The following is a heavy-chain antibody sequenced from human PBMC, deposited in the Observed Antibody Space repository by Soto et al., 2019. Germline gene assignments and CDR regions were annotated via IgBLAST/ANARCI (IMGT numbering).Heavy chain of an antibody. D-gene: IGHD3-3*01. CDR3: ARALGEWLYTSFDY. V-gene: IGHV3-33*01. CDR1: GFTFSSYG. CDR2: IWYDGSNK. J-gene: IGHJ4*02. Sequence: GGSLRLSCAASGFTFSSYGMHWVRQAPGKGLEWVAVIWYDGSNKYYADSVKGRFTISRDNSKNTLYLQMNSLRAEDTAVYYCARALGEWLYTSFDYWGQGTLVTVYS.